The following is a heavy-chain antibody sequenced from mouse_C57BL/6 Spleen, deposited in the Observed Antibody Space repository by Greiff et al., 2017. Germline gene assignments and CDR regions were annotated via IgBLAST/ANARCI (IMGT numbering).Heavy chain of an antibody. J-gene: IGHJ1*03. CDR2: IYPGSGST. D-gene: IGHD1-1*01. CDR3: ARCRDYYGSSYGYFDV. CDR1: GYTFTSYW. V-gene: IGHV1-55*01. Sequence: VKLQQPGAELVKPGASVKMSCKASGYTFTSYWITWVKQRPGQGLEWIGDIYPGSGSTNYNEKFKSKATLTVDTSSSTAYMQLSSLTSEDSAVYYCARCRDYYGSSYGYFDVWGTGTTVTVSS.